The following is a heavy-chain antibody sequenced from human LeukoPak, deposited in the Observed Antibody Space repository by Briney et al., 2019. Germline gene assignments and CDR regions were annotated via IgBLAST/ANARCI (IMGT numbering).Heavy chain of an antibody. CDR1: GGTFSSYA. V-gene: IGHV1-69*01. CDR3: ARSTYYDFWSGLTLYYYYGMDV. J-gene: IGHJ6*02. CDR2: IVPIFGTA. Sequence: SVTVSCKASGGTFSSYAISWVRQAPGQGLEWMGGIVPIFGTANYAQKFQGRVTITADESTSTAYMELSSLRSEDTAVYYCARSTYYDFWSGLTLYYYYGMDVWGQGTTVTVSS. D-gene: IGHD3-3*01.